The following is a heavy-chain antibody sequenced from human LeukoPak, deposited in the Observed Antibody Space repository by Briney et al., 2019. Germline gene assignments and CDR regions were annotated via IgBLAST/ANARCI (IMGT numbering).Heavy chain of an antibody. Sequence: GGSLRLSCAASGFTFNYPMSWVRQAPGKGLEWVSSLSGIGGSSYYADSVKGRFTISRDNAKNSLYLQMNSLRAEDTAVYYCARPKHRGYSYGNLADYWGQGTLVTVSS. CDR1: GFTFNYP. D-gene: IGHD5-18*01. CDR3: ARPKHRGYSYGNLADY. J-gene: IGHJ4*02. V-gene: IGHV3-23*01. CDR2: LSGIGGSS.